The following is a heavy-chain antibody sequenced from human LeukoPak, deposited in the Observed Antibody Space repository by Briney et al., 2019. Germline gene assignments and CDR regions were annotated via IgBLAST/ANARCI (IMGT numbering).Heavy chain of an antibody. CDR3: STLGIAVAGGDY. D-gene: IGHD6-19*01. J-gene: IGHJ4*02. CDR2: ISSSSYI. CDR1: GFTFSSYS. Sequence: GGSLRLSCAASGFTFSSYSMNWVRQAPGKGLEWVSSISSSSYIYYADSVKGRFTISRDNAKNSLYLQMNSLRAEDTAVYYCSTLGIAVAGGDYWGQGTLVTVSS. V-gene: IGHV3-21*01.